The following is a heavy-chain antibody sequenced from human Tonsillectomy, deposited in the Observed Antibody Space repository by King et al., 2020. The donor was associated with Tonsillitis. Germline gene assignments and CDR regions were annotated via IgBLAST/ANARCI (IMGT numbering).Heavy chain of an antibody. CDR3: APLRPEQQLVFDY. V-gene: IGHV3-21*06. J-gene: IGHJ4*02. CDR2: ISSSGSYI. D-gene: IGHD6-13*01. Sequence: VQLVESGGGLVKPGGSLRLSCEVSGFTCSSYAMNWVRQAPGKGLEWVSSISSSGSYIYYADSVKGRFTLSRDNAKNSLYMQMNSLRAEDTAVYYCAPLRPEQQLVFDYWGQGTLVTVSS. CDR1: GFTCSSYA.